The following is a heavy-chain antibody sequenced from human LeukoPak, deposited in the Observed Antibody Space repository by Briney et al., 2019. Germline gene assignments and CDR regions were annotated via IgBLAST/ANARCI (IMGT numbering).Heavy chain of an antibody. J-gene: IGHJ5*02. CDR1: GGSISSYY. Sequence: SETLSLTCTVSGGSISSYYWSWIRQPPGKGLEWIGYIYYSGSTNYNPSLKSRVTISVDTSKNQFSLKLSSVTAADTAVYCCARARGTHYYDSSGDRVLSPGWFDPWGQGTLVTVSS. V-gene: IGHV4-59*01. D-gene: IGHD3-22*01. CDR3: ARARGTHYYDSSGDRVLSPGWFDP. CDR2: IYYSGST.